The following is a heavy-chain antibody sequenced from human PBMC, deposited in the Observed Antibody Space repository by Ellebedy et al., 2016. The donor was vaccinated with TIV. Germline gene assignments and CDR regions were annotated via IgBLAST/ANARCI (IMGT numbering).Heavy chain of an antibody. D-gene: IGHD1-1*01. V-gene: IGHV3-74*01. CDR3: ARDDDNNDNALDF. CDR2: VNSDGSST. CDR1: GLTFSSYW. J-gene: IGHJ3*01. Sequence: GESLKISCAASGLTFSSYWMHWVRQAPGKGLVWVPRVNSDGSSTTYADSVKGRFTISRDNAKHTLYLQMNSLRAEDTAVYYCARDDDNNDNALDFWGQGTVVTVSS.